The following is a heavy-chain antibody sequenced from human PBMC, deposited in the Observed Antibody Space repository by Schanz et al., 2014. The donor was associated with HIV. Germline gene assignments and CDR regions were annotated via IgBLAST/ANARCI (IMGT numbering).Heavy chain of an antibody. V-gene: IGHV3-23*04. Sequence: VQLVESGGGVVQPGRSLRLSCAGSGFSFDTFGIHWVRQAPGKGLEWVSAISESGGSTYYADSVKGRFTISRDNSKNTLYLQMNTLRAEDTAVYYCAKPEYDTSGNSQSHFDYWGQGTLVTVSS. CDR1: GFSFDTFG. CDR3: AKPEYDTSGNSQSHFDY. D-gene: IGHD3-22*01. J-gene: IGHJ4*02. CDR2: ISESGGST.